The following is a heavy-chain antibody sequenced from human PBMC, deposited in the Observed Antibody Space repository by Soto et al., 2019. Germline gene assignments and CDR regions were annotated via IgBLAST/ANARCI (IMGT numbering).Heavy chain of an antibody. CDR2: IIPIFGTA. V-gene: IGHV1-69*13. CDR1: GGTFSSYA. Sequence: ASVKVSCKASGGTFSSYAISWVRQAPGQGLEWMGGIIPIFGTANYAQKFQGRVTITADESTSTAYMELSSLRSEDTAVYYCARDRAVGGGGGYYYGMDVWGQGTTVTVSS. CDR3: ARDRAVGGGGGYYYGMDV. J-gene: IGHJ6*02. D-gene: IGHD1-26*01.